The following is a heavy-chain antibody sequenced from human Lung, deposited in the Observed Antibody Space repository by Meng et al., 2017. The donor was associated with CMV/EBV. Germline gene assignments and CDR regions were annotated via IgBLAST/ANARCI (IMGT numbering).Heavy chain of an antibody. CDR2: IYYSGST. CDR1: GGSISSYY. D-gene: IGHD3-22*01. CDR3: ASVTGSSDSSGYYYYYGMDV. V-gene: IGHV4-59*01. J-gene: IGHJ6*04. Sequence: GSLRLXCTVSGGSISSYYWSWIRQPPGKGLEWMGYIYYSGSTNYNPSLKSRVTISVDTSKNQFSLKLSSVTAADTAVYYCASVTGSSDSSGYYYYYGMDVXREGXTVTVSS.